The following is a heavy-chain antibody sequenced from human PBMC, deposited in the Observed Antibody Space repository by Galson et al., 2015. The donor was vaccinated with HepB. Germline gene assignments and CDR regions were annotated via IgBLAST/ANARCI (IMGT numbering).Heavy chain of an antibody. CDR3: ARGRYCTSTGCYGDFDY. Sequence: SLRLSCAASGFTFSSYSMNWVRQAPGKGLQWVSYISVSSSTIYYADSLKGRFTISRDNAKNSLSLQMNSLRDEDTAVYFCARGRYCTSTGCYGDFDYWGQGILVPVSS. V-gene: IGHV3-48*02. D-gene: IGHD2-2*01. CDR2: ISVSSSTI. J-gene: IGHJ4*02. CDR1: GFTFSSYS.